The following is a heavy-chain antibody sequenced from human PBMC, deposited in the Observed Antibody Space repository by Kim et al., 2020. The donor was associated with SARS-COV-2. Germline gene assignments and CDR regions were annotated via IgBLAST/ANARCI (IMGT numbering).Heavy chain of an antibody. V-gene: IGHV1-3*01. Sequence: NQKKSQKFQGRVTITRYTSASTAYMGVSSLSSEDTAVYYCARLASGSLDYWGQGTLVTVSS. J-gene: IGHJ4*02. CDR3: ARLASGSLDY. CDR2: NQ. D-gene: IGHD1-26*01.